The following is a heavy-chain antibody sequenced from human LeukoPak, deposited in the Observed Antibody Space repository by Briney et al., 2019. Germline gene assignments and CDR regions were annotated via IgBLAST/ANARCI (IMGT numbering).Heavy chain of an antibody. CDR2: INPSGDST. Sequence: ASVKVSCKASGYTFTSYSMQWVRQAPGQGLEWMGIINPSGDSTSYTQKLQGRLTMTRDTSTNTVYMELSSLRSDDMAVYYCARGATYISGHHDAWGQGTLVTVSS. CDR1: GYTFTSYS. V-gene: IGHV1-46*01. CDR3: ARGATYISGHHDA. D-gene: IGHD6-19*01. J-gene: IGHJ4*02.